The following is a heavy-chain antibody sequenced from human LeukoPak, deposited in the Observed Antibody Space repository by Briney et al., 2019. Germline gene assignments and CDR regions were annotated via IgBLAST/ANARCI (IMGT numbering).Heavy chain of an antibody. D-gene: IGHD6-19*01. CDR1: GGSISSSSFY. CDR2: IYYSGNT. CDR3: ARHSSGWYYFDY. V-gene: IGHV4-39*01. Sequence: SETLSLTCTVSGGSISSSSFYLGWIRQPPGKGLEWIGSIYYSGNTYYNPSLKSRVTISVGTSKNQFSLKLSSVTAADTAVYSCARHSSGWYYFDYWGQGTLVTVSS. J-gene: IGHJ4*02.